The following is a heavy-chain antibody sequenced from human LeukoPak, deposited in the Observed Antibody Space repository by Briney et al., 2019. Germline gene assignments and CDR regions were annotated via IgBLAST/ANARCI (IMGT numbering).Heavy chain of an antibody. Sequence: SETLSLTCTVSGDSISSSSYYWGWIRQPPGEGLEWIANINYSGTTHYNPSLKSRVTISLDTSKNQFSLKLTSVTAADTAVYYCAGGLLLPAGYWGQGTLVTVSS. V-gene: IGHV4-39*07. CDR3: AGGLLLPAGY. CDR1: GDSISSSSYY. CDR2: INYSGTT. D-gene: IGHD3-10*01. J-gene: IGHJ4*02.